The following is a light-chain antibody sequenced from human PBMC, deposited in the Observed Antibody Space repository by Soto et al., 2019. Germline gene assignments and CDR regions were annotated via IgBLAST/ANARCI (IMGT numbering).Light chain of an antibody. V-gene: IGKV3-20*01. CDR1: QSVRSNY. J-gene: IGKJ1*01. CDR2: GAS. Sequence: EIVLTQSPVTLSLSPGERATLSCRASQSVRSNYLAWYQQKPGQAPRLIIYGASSRATDIPDRFSGSGSGTDFSLTISRLEPEDFAVYSCQQYGSTPPTFGQGTKVKIK. CDR3: QQYGSTPPT.